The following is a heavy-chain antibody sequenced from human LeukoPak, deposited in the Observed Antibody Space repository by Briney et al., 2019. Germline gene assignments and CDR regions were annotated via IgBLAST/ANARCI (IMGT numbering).Heavy chain of an antibody. CDR2: INPNSGGT. D-gene: IGHD2-2*01. CDR1: GYTFTGYY. Sequence: ASVTASFKASGYTFTGYYMHWVRQAPGQGLEWMGWINPNSGGTNYAQKFQGRVTMTRDTSISTAYMELSRLRSDDTAVYYCARALYCSSTSCYGYYYMDVWGKGTTVTISS. CDR3: ARALYCSSTSCYGYYYMDV. V-gene: IGHV1-2*02. J-gene: IGHJ6*03.